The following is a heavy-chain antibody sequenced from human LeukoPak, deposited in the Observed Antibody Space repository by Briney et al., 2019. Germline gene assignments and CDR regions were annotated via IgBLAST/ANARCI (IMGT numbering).Heavy chain of an antibody. D-gene: IGHD6-19*01. Sequence: QPGRSLRLSCAASGFTFNNYGMHWVRQAPGKGLEWVAVISSDGTQKYYADSVKGRVTISRDDFKKTVYLQMNSLRVEDTAVYYCARVHGSGLPFDYWGQGTLVTVSS. V-gene: IGHV3-30*03. CDR3: ARVHGSGLPFDY. CDR2: ISSDGTQK. J-gene: IGHJ4*02. CDR1: GFTFNNYG.